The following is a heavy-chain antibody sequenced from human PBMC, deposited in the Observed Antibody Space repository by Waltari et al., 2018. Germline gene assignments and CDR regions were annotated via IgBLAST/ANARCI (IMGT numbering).Heavy chain of an antibody. CDR2: IYYSGST. D-gene: IGHD3-22*01. CDR3: ARDPPYYYDGYDAFDI. Sequence: QVQLQESGPGLVKPSQTLSLTCTVSGGSISSGGYYWSWIRQHPGKGLEWIGYIYYSGSTYYNPSLKSRVTISEDTSKNQFSLKLSSVTAADTAVYYCARDPPYYYDGYDAFDIWGQGTMVTVSS. V-gene: IGHV4-31*03. CDR1: GGSISSGGYY. J-gene: IGHJ3*02.